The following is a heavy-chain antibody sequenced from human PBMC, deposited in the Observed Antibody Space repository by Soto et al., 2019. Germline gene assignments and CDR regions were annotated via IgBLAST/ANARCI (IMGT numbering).Heavy chain of an antibody. J-gene: IGHJ4*02. CDR2: IYYSGST. Sequence: ETLSLTCTVSGGSISSYYWSWIRQPPGKGLEWIGYIYYSGSTNYNPSLKSRVTISVDTSKNQFSLKLSSVTAADTAVYYCARYGAGPWYFDYWGQGTLVTVSS. CDR3: ARYGAGPWYFDY. V-gene: IGHV4-59*01. CDR1: GGSISSYY. D-gene: IGHD1-26*01.